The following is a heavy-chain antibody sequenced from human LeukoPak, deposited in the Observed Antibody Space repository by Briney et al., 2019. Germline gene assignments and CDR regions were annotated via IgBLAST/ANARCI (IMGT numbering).Heavy chain of an antibody. J-gene: IGHJ4*02. Sequence: AASVKVSCKASGGTFSSYAISWVRQAPGQGLEWMGGIIPIFGTANYAQKFQGRVTITTDESTSTAYMKLSSLRSEDTAVYYCAREPEYSGSYFYYWGQGTLVTVSS. CDR1: GGTFSSYA. D-gene: IGHD1-26*01. CDR2: IIPIFGTA. CDR3: AREPEYSGSYFYY. V-gene: IGHV1-69*05.